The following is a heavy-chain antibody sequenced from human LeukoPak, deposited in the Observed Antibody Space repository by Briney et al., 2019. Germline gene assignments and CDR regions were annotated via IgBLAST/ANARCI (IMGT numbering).Heavy chain of an antibody. CDR1: GYTFSSYY. CDR2: INPDGGST. D-gene: IGHD5-12*01. CDR3: ARAYSGYGGYLDY. V-gene: IGHV1-46*01. J-gene: IGHJ4*02. Sequence: PWASVKVSCKASGYTFSSYYLHWVRQAPGRGLEWMGIINPDGGSTTYAQKIQGRVTMTRDMSTSTVYMEVSSLRSQDTAVYYCARAYSGYGGYLDYWGQGTLVTVSS.